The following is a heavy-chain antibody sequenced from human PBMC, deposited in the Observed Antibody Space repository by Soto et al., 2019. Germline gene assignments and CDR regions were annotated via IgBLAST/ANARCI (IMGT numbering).Heavy chain of an antibody. CDR2: IYYSGST. CDR1: GGSISSYY. J-gene: IGHJ6*03. D-gene: IGHD1-1*01. Sequence: SETLSLTCTVSGGSISSYYWSWIRQPPGKGLEWIGYIYYSGSTNYNPSLKSRVTISVDTSKNQFSLKLSSVTAADTAVYYCARDANWRRRGSYYYYMDVWGKGTTVTVSS. CDR3: ARDANWRRRGSYYYYMDV. V-gene: IGHV4-59*01.